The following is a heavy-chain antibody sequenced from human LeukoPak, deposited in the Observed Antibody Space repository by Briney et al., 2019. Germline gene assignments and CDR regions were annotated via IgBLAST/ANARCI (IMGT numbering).Heavy chain of an antibody. CDR1: GYSISSGYY. CDR2: IYHSGST. D-gene: IGHD6-13*01. V-gene: IGHV4-38-2*02. J-gene: IGHJ5*02. CDR3: AGEGSSSWYRRGEYSS. Sequence: SETLSLTCTVSGYSISSGYYWGWIRQPPGQGLEWIGSIYHSGSTYYNPSLKSRVTISVDTSKNQFSLKLSSVTAADTAVYYCAGEGSSSWYRRGEYSSWGQGTVVTVSS.